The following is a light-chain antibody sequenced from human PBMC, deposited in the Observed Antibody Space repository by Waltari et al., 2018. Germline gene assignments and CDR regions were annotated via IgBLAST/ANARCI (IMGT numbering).Light chain of an antibody. Sequence: DVVMTQSPLSLPVTLGQPASISCRSSQSLVSSDGNTYFKWFQQRPGQSPRRLVYKVSNRDSGFPDRFSGSGSGTDFTLRISRVEAEDVGVYYFMQGTHWPWTFGQGTKVEIK. CDR3: MQGTHWPWT. CDR2: KVS. J-gene: IGKJ1*01. V-gene: IGKV2-30*01. CDR1: QSLVSSDGNTY.